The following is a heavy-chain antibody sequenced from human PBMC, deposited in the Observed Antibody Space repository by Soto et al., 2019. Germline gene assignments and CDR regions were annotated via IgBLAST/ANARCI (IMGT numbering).Heavy chain of an antibody. CDR3: ARVKLAAAGTKSHFRYFDY. Sequence: PSETLSLTCTVSGGSISSYYWSWIRQPPGKGLEWIGYIYYSGSTNYNPSLKSRVTISVDTSKNQFSLKLSSVTAADTAVYYCARVKLAAAGTKSHFRYFDYWGQGTLVTVSS. J-gene: IGHJ4*02. V-gene: IGHV4-59*01. CDR2: IYYSGST. CDR1: GGSISSYY. D-gene: IGHD6-13*01.